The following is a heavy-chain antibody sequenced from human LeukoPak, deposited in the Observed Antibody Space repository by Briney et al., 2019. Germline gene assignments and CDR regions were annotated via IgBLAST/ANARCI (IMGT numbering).Heavy chain of an antibody. J-gene: IGHJ3*01. CDR2: INQPTSES. Sequence: PGGSLRLSCAASGFTLSSYWMSWVRQAPGKGLDWVASINQPTSESYYVDSVNGRFTISRDNAKNSLYLQMSSLRAEDTAVYYCARRGSASRSGFNVWGQGTMVTVSS. CDR3: ARRGSASRSGFNV. V-gene: IGHV3-7*01. CDR1: GFTLSSYW. D-gene: IGHD3-3*01.